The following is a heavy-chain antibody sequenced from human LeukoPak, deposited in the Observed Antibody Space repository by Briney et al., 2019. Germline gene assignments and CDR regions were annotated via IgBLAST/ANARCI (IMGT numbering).Heavy chain of an antibody. D-gene: IGHD6-19*01. CDR1: GGSFSGYY. CDR2: INHSGST. J-gene: IGHJ5*02. CDR3: ARELGVAGTDWFDP. Sequence: KTSETLSLTCAVYGGSFSGYYWSWIRQPPGKGLEWIGEINHSGSTNYNPSLKSRVTISVDTSKNQFSLKLSSVTAADTAVYYCARELGVAGTDWFDPWGQGTLVTVSS. V-gene: IGHV4-34*01.